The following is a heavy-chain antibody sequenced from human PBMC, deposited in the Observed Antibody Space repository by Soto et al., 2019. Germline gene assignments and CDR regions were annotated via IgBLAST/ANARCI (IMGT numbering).Heavy chain of an antibody. CDR3: ARDLGTGTDY. CDR1: GDSITSSNW. J-gene: IGHJ4*02. CDR2: IYHSGAT. Sequence: QVQLQESGPGLVKPSGTLSLTCAVSGDSITSSNWWSWVRQAPGKGLEWIGEIYHSGATTYNPSLKSRATISVVPSNNHFSLKLPSVTAAETAVYFCARDLGTGTDYWGRGTLVTVAS. V-gene: IGHV4-4*02. D-gene: IGHD1-1*01.